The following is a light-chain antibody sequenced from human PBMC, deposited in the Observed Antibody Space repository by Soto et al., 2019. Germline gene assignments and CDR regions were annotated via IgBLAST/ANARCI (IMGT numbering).Light chain of an antibody. CDR1: QSISSSY. CDR3: QQYRISPLT. V-gene: IGKV3-20*01. J-gene: IGKJ4*01. CDR2: GAS. Sequence: DIVLTQSPGTLSLSPGERATLSCRASQSISSSYLAWYQQKPGQAPRLLIYGASSRATGIPDRFSGSGSGTDFTLTISRLEPEDFAVYYCQQYRISPLTFGGGTKVDIK.